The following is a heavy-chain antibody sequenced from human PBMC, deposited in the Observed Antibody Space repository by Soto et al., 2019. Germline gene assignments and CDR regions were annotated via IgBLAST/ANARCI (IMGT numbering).Heavy chain of an antibody. V-gene: IGHV1-18*01. Sequence: QVQLVQSGDEVKKTGASVKVSCRASGYTLTNYGISWVRQAPGQGLFWMGWISGHNGNTLYAHNVTGRLTLTIATSANTAYMELMSLNIDDTAMYYCVSDWQLSPWGQGTLVTVSS. CDR3: VSDWQLSP. CDR1: GYTLTNYG. D-gene: IGHD1-1*01. J-gene: IGHJ5*02. CDR2: ISGHNGNT.